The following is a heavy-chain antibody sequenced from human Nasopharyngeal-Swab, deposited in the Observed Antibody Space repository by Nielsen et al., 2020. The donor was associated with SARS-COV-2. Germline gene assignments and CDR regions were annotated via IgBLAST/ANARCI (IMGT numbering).Heavy chain of an antibody. CDR2: INPSGGST. Sequence: WVRQAPGQGLEWMGIINPSGGSTSYAQKFQGRVTMTRDTSTSTVYMELSSLRSEDTAVYYCARGRITMVRGVRSFRAFDIWGQGTMVTVSS. V-gene: IGHV1-46*01. CDR3: ARGRITMVRGVRSFRAFDI. J-gene: IGHJ3*02. D-gene: IGHD3-10*01.